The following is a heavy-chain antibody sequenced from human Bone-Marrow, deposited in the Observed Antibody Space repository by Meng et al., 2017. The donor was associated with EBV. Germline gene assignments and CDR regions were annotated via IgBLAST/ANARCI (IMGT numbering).Heavy chain of an antibody. Sequence: QLQLQESDPGLVKPSETLSLTCTVSGESITTYTSYWGWIRQPPGKGLEWIGTIYHSGTTYYNPSLQSRVTISVDTSKNQFSLKMNSVTAADTAGYYCARRAASWFDPWGQGALVTVSS. V-gene: IGHV4-39*01. J-gene: IGHJ5*02. CDR1: GESITTYTSY. CDR2: IYHSGTT. D-gene: IGHD5-18*01. CDR3: ARRAASWFDP.